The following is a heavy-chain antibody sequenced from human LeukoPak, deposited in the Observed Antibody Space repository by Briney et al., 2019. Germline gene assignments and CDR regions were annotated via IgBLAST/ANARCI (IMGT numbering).Heavy chain of an antibody. D-gene: IGHD2-2*01. CDR1: GFTFDDYA. J-gene: IGHJ6*02. Sequence: PGGSLRLSCAASGFTFDDYAMHWVRQAPGKGLEWVSGISWNSGSIGYADSVKGRFTISRDNAKNSLYLQMNSLRAEDTALYYCAKDVVPADNYYYYGMGVWGQGTTVTVSS. CDR3: AKDVVPADNYYYYGMGV. CDR2: ISWNSGSI. V-gene: IGHV3-9*01.